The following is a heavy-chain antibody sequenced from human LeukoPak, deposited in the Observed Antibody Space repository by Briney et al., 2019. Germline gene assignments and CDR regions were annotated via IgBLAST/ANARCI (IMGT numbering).Heavy chain of an antibody. J-gene: IGHJ4*02. CDR3: ARPDY. Sequence: GGSLRLSCAASGFTFSSYGMSWVRQAPGKGLEWVANIKQDGSEKYYVDSVKGRFTISRDNAKNSLYLQMNSLRAEDTAVYYCARPDYWGQGTLVTVSS. CDR1: GFTFSSYG. CDR2: IKQDGSEK. V-gene: IGHV3-7*01.